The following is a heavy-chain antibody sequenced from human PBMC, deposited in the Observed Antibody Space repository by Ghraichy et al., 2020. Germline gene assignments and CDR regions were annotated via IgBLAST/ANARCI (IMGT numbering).Heavy chain of an antibody. D-gene: IGHD6-13*01. CDR3: ARATSGMGPDY. V-gene: IGHV4-59*01. CDR1: GGSISSYS. CDR2: IYNSGST. Sequence: SETLSLTCTVSGGSISSYSWSWIRQPPGKGLEWIGYIYNSGSTNYNPSLKSRVTISADTSKNQFSLKLNSVTAADTAVYYCARATSGMGPDYWGQGTLVTVSS. J-gene: IGHJ4*01.